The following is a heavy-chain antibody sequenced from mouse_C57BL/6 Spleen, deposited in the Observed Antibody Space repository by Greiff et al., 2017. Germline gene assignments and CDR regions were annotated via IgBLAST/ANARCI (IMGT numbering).Heavy chain of an antibody. Sequence: QVQLQQSGPELVKPGASVKISCKASGYAFSSSWMNWVQQRPGKGLEWIGRIYPGVGDTNYNGKFKGKATLTADKSSSTAYMQLSSLTSEDSAVYFCARNYAEDYWGQGTTLTVSS. J-gene: IGHJ2*01. CDR1: GYAFSSSW. CDR3: ARNYAEDY. V-gene: IGHV1-82*01. D-gene: IGHD1-1*01. CDR2: IYPGVGDT.